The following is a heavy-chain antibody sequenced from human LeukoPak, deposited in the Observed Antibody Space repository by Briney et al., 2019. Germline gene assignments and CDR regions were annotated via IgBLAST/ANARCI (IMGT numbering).Heavy chain of an antibody. CDR2: ISSSSSYI. CDR1: GFTFSSYS. V-gene: IGHV3-21*01. D-gene: IGHD3-22*01. J-gene: IGHJ6*02. CDR3: AGYDLRMTRENYGMDV. Sequence: PGGSLRLSCAASGFTFSSYSMNWVRQAPGKGLEWVSSISSSSSYIYYADSVKGRFTISRDNAKNSLYLQMNSLRAEDTAVYYCAGYDLRMTRENYGMDVWGQGTTVTVSS.